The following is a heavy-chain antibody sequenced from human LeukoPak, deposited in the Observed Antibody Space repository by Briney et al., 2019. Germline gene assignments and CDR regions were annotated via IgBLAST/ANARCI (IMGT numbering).Heavy chain of an antibody. J-gene: IGHJ4*02. CDR2: TSSSSTI. V-gene: IGHV3-48*01. CDR3: ASSTPGGYDFK. CDR1: GFTFSSYS. D-gene: IGHD5-12*01. Sequence: AGGALRLSCAASGFTFSSYSMNWVRQAPGKGLEWVSYTSSSSTIYYADPVKGRFTISRDNAKKSLYLQMNSLRAEDTAVYYCASSTPGGYDFKWGQGTLVTVSS.